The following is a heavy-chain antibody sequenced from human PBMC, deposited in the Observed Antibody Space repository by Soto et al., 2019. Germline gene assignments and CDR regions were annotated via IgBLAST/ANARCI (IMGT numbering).Heavy chain of an antibody. CDR2: VNSDGSST. CDR3: ARSDSGYLDY. V-gene: IGHV3-74*01. J-gene: IGHJ4*02. CDR1: GFTFSNYW. D-gene: IGHD1-26*01. Sequence: PGGSLRLSCAASGFTFSNYWMHWVRQAPGKGLVWVSRVNSDGSSTTYADSVKGRFTISRDNAKNTLYLQMNSLRAEDTAVYYCARSDSGYLDYWGQGTLVTVSS.